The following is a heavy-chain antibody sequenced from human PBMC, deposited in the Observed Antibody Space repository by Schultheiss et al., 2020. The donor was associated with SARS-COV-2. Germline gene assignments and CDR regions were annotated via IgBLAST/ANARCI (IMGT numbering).Heavy chain of an antibody. CDR1: GGSISSGGYY. Sequence: SQTLSLTCTVSGGSISSGGYYWSWIRQHPGKGLEWIGYIYYSGSTYYNPSLKSRVTISVDKSKNQFSLKLSSVTAADTAVYYCARNRDYVLDYWGQGTLVTVSS. V-gene: IGHV4-31*03. CDR3: ARNRDYVLDY. J-gene: IGHJ4*02. D-gene: IGHD3-10*02. CDR2: IYYSGST.